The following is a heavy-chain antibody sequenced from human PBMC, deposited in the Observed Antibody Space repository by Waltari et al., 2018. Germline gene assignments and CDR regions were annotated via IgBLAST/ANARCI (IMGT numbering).Heavy chain of an antibody. CDR3: ARGPVTTLGVYYYGMDV. J-gene: IGHJ6*02. D-gene: IGHD4-17*01. V-gene: IGHV4-39*07. CDR1: GGSISSSSYY. CDR2: IYYSGST. Sequence: QLQLQASGPGLVKPSETLSLTCTVSGGSISSSSYYWGWIRQPPGKGLEWIGSIYYSGSTYYNPSLKSRVTISVDTSKNQFSLKLSSVTAADTAVYYCARGPVTTLGVYYYGMDVWGQGTTVTVSS.